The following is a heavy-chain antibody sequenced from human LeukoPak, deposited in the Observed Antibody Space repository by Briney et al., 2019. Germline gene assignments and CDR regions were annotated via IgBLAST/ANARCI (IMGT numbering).Heavy chain of an antibody. Sequence: ASVKVSCKASGYTFSSYDINWVRQATGQGLEWMGWMNPNSGNRGYAQKFQGRVTITRNTSISTAYMELSSLRSEDTAVYYCARRLGLRWDLQAFDIWGQGTMVTVS. V-gene: IGHV1-8*03. J-gene: IGHJ3*02. CDR1: GYTFSSYD. D-gene: IGHD4-23*01. CDR3: ARRLGLRWDLQAFDI. CDR2: MNPNSGNR.